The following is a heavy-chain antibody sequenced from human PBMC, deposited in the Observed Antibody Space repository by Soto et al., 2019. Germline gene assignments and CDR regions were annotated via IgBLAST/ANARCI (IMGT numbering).Heavy chain of an antibody. Sequence: GESLKISCKGSGYSFTSYWISWVRQMPGKGLEWMGRIDPSDSYTNYSPSSQGHVTISADKSISTAYLQWSSLKASDTAMYYCARHISATITYYYGMDVWGQGTTVTVSS. CDR2: IDPSDSYT. D-gene: IGHD5-12*01. V-gene: IGHV5-10-1*01. CDR1: GYSFTSYW. CDR3: ARHISATITYYYGMDV. J-gene: IGHJ6*02.